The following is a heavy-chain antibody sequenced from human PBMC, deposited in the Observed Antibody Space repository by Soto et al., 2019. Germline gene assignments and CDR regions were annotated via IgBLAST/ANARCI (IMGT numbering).Heavy chain of an antibody. J-gene: IGHJ6*01. CDR3: ARDNTLNGMDV. V-gene: IGHV3-53*01. CDR2: IHSGGST. Sequence: GGSLRLACASSVFTVSSNYMNWVRQAPGKGLEWVSVIHSGGSTYYADSVKCRFTISRDNSKNTLYLQMNSLRAEDTAVYYCARDNTLNGMDVWGQGTTVTVSS. D-gene: IGHD2-2*02. CDR1: VFTVSSNY.